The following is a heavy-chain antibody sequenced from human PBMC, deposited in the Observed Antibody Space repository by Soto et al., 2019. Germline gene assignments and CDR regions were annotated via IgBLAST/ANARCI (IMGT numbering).Heavy chain of an antibody. CDR3: ASLRGYSYGGLGY. Sequence: QVQLQESGPGLMKPSETLSLTCTVSGGSVSSGSYYWSWIRQPPGKGLEWIGDIYYSGITSCNPSRKARRNISVDTSKNQFPMKLSPVTAADTAVSYCASLRGYSYGGLGYWGQGTLVTVSS. D-gene: IGHD5-18*01. J-gene: IGHJ4*02. CDR2: IYYSGIT. V-gene: IGHV4-61*01. CDR1: GGSVSSGSYY.